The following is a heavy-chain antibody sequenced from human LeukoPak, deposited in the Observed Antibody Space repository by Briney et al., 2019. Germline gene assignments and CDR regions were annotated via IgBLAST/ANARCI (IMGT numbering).Heavy chain of an antibody. CDR2: IYASGST. CDR3: AREASSSTSCYGY. V-gene: IGHV4-61*02. CDR1: GGSLSSGSDY. Sequence: SETLSLTCTVSGGSLSSGSDYWSWIRQSAGKGLEWIGRIYASGSTNYNPSLKSRVTISVDTSKNQFSLKLSSVTAADTAVYYCAREASSSTSCYGYWGQGTLVTVSS. J-gene: IGHJ4*02. D-gene: IGHD2-2*01.